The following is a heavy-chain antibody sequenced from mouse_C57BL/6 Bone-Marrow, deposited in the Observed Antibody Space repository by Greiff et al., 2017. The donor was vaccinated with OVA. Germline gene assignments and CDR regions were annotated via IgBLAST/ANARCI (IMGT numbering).Heavy chain of an antibody. CDR1: GFNFTNTY. D-gene: IGHD1-1*01. Sequence: VQLKQSVAELVRPGASVKLSCTASGFNFTNTYMHWVKQRPEQGLEWIGGIDPANGNTNYAPKFKGKATFTAATSSNTAYLQLSSLTSADTTIYYCAGSPFVTAVADWYFDVWGTGTTVTVAS. CDR2: IDPANGNT. J-gene: IGHJ1*03. CDR3: AGSPFVTAVADWYFDV. V-gene: IGHV14-3*01.